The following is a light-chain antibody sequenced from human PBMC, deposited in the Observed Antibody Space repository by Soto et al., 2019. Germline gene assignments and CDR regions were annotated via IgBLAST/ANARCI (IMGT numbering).Light chain of an antibody. V-gene: IGKV1-5*01. CDR2: DAS. Sequence: DIQMTQSPSTLSASVGDRVTITCRASQSISSWLAWYQQKPGKAPKLLIYDASSLESGVPSRFSGSGSGTEFTLTISSLQPDDFATYYCQQYDKYSTFGHGTKV. CDR1: QSISSW. CDR3: QQYDKYST. J-gene: IGKJ1*01.